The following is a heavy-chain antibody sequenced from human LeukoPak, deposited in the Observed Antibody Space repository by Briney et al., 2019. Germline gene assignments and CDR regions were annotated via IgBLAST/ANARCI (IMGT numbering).Heavy chain of an antibody. J-gene: IGHJ3*02. CDR2: INQDGSEK. CDR3: VRTCDAVTGAFDI. CDR1: GFTFSNYW. D-gene: IGHD2-21*01. V-gene: IGHV3-7*05. Sequence: GGSLRLSCAASGFTFSNYWMSWVRQAPGKGLEWVANINQDGSEKAYVDSVEGRFTISRDNAKNSMYLQMNSLRAEDTAVYYCVRTCDAVTGAFDIWGQGTMVTVS.